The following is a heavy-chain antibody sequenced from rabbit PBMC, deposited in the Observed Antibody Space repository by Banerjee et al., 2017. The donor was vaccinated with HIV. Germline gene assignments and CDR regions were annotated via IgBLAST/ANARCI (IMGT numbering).Heavy chain of an antibody. CDR3: ARAYNSGWGGYFNL. J-gene: IGHJ4*01. Sequence: QEQLKETGGGLVQPGGSLTLSCKASGFSFSSGLPMCWVRQAPGKGLEWIASVDTGDGTTYYASWVNGRFTVSLDNAQNTVFLQMTSLTPADTATYFCARAYNSGWGGYFNLWGPGTLVTVS. CDR1: GFSFSSGLP. CDR2: VDTGDGTT. D-gene: IGHD4-1*01. V-gene: IGHV1S47*01.